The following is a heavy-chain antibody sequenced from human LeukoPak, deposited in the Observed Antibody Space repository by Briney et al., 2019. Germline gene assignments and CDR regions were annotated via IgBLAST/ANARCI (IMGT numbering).Heavy chain of an antibody. CDR3: ARVWRGYDILTGYPDY. V-gene: IGHV4-61*01. J-gene: IGHJ4*02. CDR2: IHYSGST. D-gene: IGHD3-9*01. CDR1: DGSVSGGNYY. Sequence: SETLSLTCTVSDGSVSGGNYYCSWTRQSPGKGLEWIGYIHYSGSTVYNPSLKSRVTMSIDTSKNQFSLKLSSVTAADTAVYYCARVWRGYDILTGYPDYWGQGTLVTVSS.